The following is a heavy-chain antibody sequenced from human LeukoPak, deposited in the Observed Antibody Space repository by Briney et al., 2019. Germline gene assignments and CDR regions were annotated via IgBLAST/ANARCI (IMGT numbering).Heavy chain of an antibody. Sequence: SVKVSCKASRGTFSSYTISWVRQAPGQGLEWMGRIIPILGIANYAQKFHGRVTITADKSTSTAYMELSSLRSEDTAVYYCASENGDYSGHWFDPWGQGTLDTVSS. J-gene: IGHJ5*02. CDR1: RGTFSSYT. D-gene: IGHD4-17*01. CDR3: ASENGDYSGHWFDP. CDR2: IIPILGIA. V-gene: IGHV1-69*02.